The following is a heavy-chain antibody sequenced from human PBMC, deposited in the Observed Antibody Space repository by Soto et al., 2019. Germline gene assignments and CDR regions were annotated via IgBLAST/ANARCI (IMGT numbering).Heavy chain of an antibody. V-gene: IGHV1-46*01. CDR1: GYTFTKFH. CDR2: IDPSGGVT. Sequence: ASVKVSCKASGYTFTKFHIHWVRQAPGQGLEWMGIIDPSGGVTRYAQKFQGRVTMTRDTSTSTVYMELSSLRSEDTAVYYCARPCGGDCYYFDYWGQGTLVTVSS. CDR3: ARPCGGDCYYFDY. D-gene: IGHD2-21*02. J-gene: IGHJ4*02.